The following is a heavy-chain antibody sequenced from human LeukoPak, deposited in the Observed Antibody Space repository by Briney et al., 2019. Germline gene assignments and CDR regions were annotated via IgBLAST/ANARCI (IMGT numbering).Heavy chain of an antibody. CDR1: GGSISSSSYY. CDR2: IYYSGST. V-gene: IGHV4-39*07. CDR3: ARLQSGSYGENGFDY. Sequence: SSETLSLTCTVSGGSISSSSYYWGWIRQPPGKGLEWIGSIYYSGSTYYNPSLKSRVTISVDTSKNQFSLKLSSVTAADTAVYYCARLQSGSYGENGFDYWGQGTLVTVSS. D-gene: IGHD1-26*01. J-gene: IGHJ4*02.